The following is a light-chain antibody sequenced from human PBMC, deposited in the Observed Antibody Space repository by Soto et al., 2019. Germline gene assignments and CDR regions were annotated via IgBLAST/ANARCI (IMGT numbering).Light chain of an antibody. CDR1: QSISRS. CDR2: DAS. Sequence: IVLTQSPAILSGSPLKRSTLSFRASQSISRSLAWYQQKPGQAPRLLISDASTRAAGIPDRFSGSGSGTEFTLTISGLQSGDFAVYYCQQFNNWPPWTFGQGTKVDIK. CDR3: QQFNNWPPWT. V-gene: IGKV3-15*01. J-gene: IGKJ1*01.